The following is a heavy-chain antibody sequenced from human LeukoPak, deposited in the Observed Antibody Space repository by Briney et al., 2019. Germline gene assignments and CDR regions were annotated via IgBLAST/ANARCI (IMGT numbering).Heavy chain of an antibody. CDR2: IYHSGST. D-gene: IGHD4/OR15-4a*01. J-gene: IGHJ3*02. CDR1: GFSISSGYY. Sequence: TSETLSLTCAVSGFSISSGYYWGWIRQPPGRGLEWIGNIYHSGSTYYNPSLKSRVTISVDTSKSQFSLDLNTVTAADTPVYYCARHGAMRAAAAGAAFDIWGQGTMVTVSS. CDR3: ARHGAMRAAAAGAAFDI. V-gene: IGHV4-38-2*01.